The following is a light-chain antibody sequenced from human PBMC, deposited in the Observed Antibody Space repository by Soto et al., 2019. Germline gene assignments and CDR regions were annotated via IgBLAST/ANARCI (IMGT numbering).Light chain of an antibody. Sequence: QPVLTQPPSASGTPGQRVTISCSGSSSNIGSKTVNWYQQLPGTAPKLLIYSNNQRPSGVPDRFSGSKSGTSASLAISGLQSEDEADYHCAAWDDSLNGPVFGGGTKLTVL. CDR2: SNN. V-gene: IGLV1-44*01. CDR1: SSNIGSKT. CDR3: AAWDDSLNGPV. J-gene: IGLJ3*02.